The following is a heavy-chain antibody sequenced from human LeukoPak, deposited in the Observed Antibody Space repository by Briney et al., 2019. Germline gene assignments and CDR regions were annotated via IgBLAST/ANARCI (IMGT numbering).Heavy chain of an antibody. D-gene: IGHD1-1*01. J-gene: IGHJ2*01. CDR3: ARAGTTGTTTDL. CDR2: IYYSGRT. Sequence: SETLSLTCAVYGGSFSGYYWSWIRQPPGKGLEWIGYIYYSGRTNYNPSLKSRVLISVDTSKNQFSLKLSSVTAADTAVYYCARAGTTGTTTDLWGRGTLVTVSS. V-gene: IGHV4-59*12. CDR1: GGSFSGYY.